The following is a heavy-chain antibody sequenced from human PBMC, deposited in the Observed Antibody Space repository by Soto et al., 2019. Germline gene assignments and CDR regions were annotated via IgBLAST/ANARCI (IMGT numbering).Heavy chain of an antibody. CDR2: IDWDEDK. CDR1: GFSLSSSGMC. Sequence: GPTLVNPTQTLTLTCTFSGFSLSSSGMCVSWIRQPPGKSPEWLALIDWDEDKYYSTSLRTRLTISKDTSKNQVVLTMTNMDPVDTATYYCARIGRTRPLSVAGTLDYYYYGMDVWGQGTTVTVSS. V-gene: IGHV2-70*01. CDR3: ARIGRTRPLSVAGTLDYYYYGMDV. D-gene: IGHD6-19*01. J-gene: IGHJ6*02.